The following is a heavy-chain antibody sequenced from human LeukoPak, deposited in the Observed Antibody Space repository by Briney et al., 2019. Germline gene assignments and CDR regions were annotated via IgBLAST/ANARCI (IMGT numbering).Heavy chain of an antibody. J-gene: IGHJ4*02. CDR3: ASAITIFGVVISPFDY. V-gene: IGHV4-39*01. Sequence: SETLSLTCTVSGGSISSSSYYWGWIRQPPGKGLEWIGSIYYSGSTYYNPSLKSRVTISVDTSKNQFSLKLSSVTAADTAVYYCASAITIFGVVISPFDYWGQGTLATVSS. CDR2: IYYSGST. CDR1: GGSISSSSYY. D-gene: IGHD3-3*01.